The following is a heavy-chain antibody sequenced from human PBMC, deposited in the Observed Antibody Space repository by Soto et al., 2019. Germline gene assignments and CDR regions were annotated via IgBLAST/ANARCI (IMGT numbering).Heavy chain of an antibody. J-gene: IGHJ4*01. V-gene: IGHV3-53*01. D-gene: IGHD1-20*01. CDR3: ARVQTEITPYYFDH. CDR2: IYSGGSA. Sequence: SLRLSCAASGFTVSNSYMSWLRQAPGKGLEWVSIIYSGGSAFYADSVKGRFTISRNSSKSTLFLQMNSLRAEDTAVYFCARVQTEITPYYFDHWGQGTLVTVSS. CDR1: GFTVSNSY.